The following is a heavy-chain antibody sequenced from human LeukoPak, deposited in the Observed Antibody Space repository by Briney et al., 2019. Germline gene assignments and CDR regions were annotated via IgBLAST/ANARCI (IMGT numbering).Heavy chain of an antibody. CDR1: GGSISSSSYY. Sequence: PSETLSLTCTVSGGSISSSSYYWGWIRQPPGKGLEWIGSIYYSGSTYYNPSLKSRVTISVDTSKNQFSLKLSSVTAADTAVCYCAGVVQSSFDYWGQGTLVTVSS. J-gene: IGHJ4*02. CDR2: IYYSGST. D-gene: IGHD2-2*01. V-gene: IGHV4-39*07. CDR3: AGVVQSSFDY.